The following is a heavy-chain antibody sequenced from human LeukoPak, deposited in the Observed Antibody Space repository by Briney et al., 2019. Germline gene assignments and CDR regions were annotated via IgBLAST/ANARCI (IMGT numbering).Heavy chain of an antibody. CDR3: ARDRSGNTLYYFDY. V-gene: IGHV3-48*04. Sequence: GGSLRLSCAASGFTFSSYSMNWVRQAPGKGLEWVSYISSSGSTIYYADSVKGRFTISRDNAKNSLYLQMNSLRAEDTAVYYCARDRSGNTLYYFDYWGQGTLVTVSS. J-gene: IGHJ4*02. D-gene: IGHD3-3*01. CDR2: ISSSGSTI. CDR1: GFTFSSYS.